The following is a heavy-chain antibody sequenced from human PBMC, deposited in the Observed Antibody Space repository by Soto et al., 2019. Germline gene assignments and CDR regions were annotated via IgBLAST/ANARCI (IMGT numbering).Heavy chain of an antibody. CDR1: GFTFSSYS. J-gene: IGHJ6*02. CDR3: ARVPAAAFYYYYGMDV. D-gene: IGHD2-2*01. V-gene: IGHV3-48*02. Sequence: GGSLRLSCAASGFTFSSYSMNWVRQAPGKGLEWVSYISSSSSTIYYADSVKGRFTISRDNAKNSLYLQMNSLRDEDTAVYYCARVPAAAFYYYYGMDVWGQGTTVTVSS. CDR2: ISSSSSTI.